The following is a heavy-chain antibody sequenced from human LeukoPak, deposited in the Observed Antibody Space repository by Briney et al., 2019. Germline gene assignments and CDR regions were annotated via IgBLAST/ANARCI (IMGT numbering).Heavy chain of an antibody. CDR3: ARLAVTTPSWFDP. Sequence: SETLSLTCTVSGGSISSSGYYWGWIRQPPGKELEWIGSGYFSGHTYYNPSLKSRVSISVDTSKNHFSLRLSSVTAADTAVYYCARLAVTTPSWFDPWGQGTLVTVSS. D-gene: IGHD4-11*01. CDR2: GYFSGHT. CDR1: GGSISSSGYY. J-gene: IGHJ5*02. V-gene: IGHV4-39*02.